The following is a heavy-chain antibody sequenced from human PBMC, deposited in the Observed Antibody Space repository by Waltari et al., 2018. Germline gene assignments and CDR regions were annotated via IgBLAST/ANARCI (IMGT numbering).Heavy chain of an antibody. CDR2: IIPILGIA. V-gene: IGHV1-69*04. CDR1: GGPFSSYA. J-gene: IGHJ6*02. Sequence: VQLVQSGAEGKKPGSSVQVSCKASGGPFSSYAISWVQQPPGQGLEWMARIIPILGIANYAQKFQGRVTITADKSTSTAYMELSSLRSEDTAVYYCARDAVRDYYYGMDVWGQGTTVTVSS. CDR3: ARDAVRDYYYGMDV.